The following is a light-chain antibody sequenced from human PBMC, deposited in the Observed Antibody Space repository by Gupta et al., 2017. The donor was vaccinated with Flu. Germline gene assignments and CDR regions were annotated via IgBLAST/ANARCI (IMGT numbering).Light chain of an antibody. Sequence: QLLLTQSPSASASLGASVKLTCTLSSGHSSYAIAWHQQQPAKGPRYLMKLNSDGSHSKGDGIPDRFSGSSSGAERYLTISSLQSEDEADYYCQTWGTGIQVFGGGSKLTVL. CDR1: SGHSSYA. CDR3: QTWGTGIQV. J-gene: IGLJ3*02. V-gene: IGLV4-69*01. CDR2: LNSDGSH.